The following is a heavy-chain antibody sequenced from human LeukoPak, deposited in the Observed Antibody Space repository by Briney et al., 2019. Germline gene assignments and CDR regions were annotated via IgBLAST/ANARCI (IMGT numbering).Heavy chain of an antibody. D-gene: IGHD1-26*01. CDR1: GYTFTGYY. V-gene: IGHV1-2*02. Sequence: ASVKVSCKTSGYTFTGYYMHWVRQAPGQGLEWMGWINPNSGGTNYAQEFQGRVTMTRDTSISTAYMELSRLRSDDTAVYYCASNLVGATSPDYWGQETLVTVSS. CDR3: ASNLVGATSPDY. CDR2: INPNSGGT. J-gene: IGHJ4*02.